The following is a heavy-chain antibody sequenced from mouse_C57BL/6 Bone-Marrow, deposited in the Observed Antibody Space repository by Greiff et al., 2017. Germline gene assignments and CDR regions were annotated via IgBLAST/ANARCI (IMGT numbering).Heavy chain of an antibody. V-gene: IGHV6-6*01. CDR2: IRNKANNHAT. J-gene: IGHJ3*01. Sequence: EVKVVESGGGLVQPGGSMKLSCAASGFTFSDAWMDWVRQSPEKGLEWVAEIRNKANNHATYYAESVKGRFTISRDDSKSSVYLQMNSLRAEDTGIYYCTRLDYYGSSPPFAYWGQGTLVTVSA. CDR1: GFTFSDAW. D-gene: IGHD1-1*01. CDR3: TRLDYYGSSPPFAY.